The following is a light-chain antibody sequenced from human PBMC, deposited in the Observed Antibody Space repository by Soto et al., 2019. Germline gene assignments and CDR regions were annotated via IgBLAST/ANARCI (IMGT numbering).Light chain of an antibody. V-gene: IGLV1-40*01. J-gene: IGLJ2*01. CDR2: GNV. CDR3: QSYDSSLSGGV. CDR1: TSNIGAGYD. Sequence: QTVVTQPPSVSGAPGQRVTISCTGNTSNIGAGYDVHWYQQLPGTAPKLLVYGNVNRPSGVPDRFSGSKSGTSASLAITGLQTEDEADYYCQSYDSSLSGGVFGGGTQLTVL.